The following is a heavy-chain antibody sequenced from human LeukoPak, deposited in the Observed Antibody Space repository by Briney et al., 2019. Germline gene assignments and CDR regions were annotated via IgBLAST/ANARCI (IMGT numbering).Heavy chain of an antibody. D-gene: IGHD6-19*01. J-gene: IGHJ4*02. CDR1: GFTFSSYS. CDR3: ARDWDSSGWYEAYDY. Sequence: PGGSLRLSCAASGFTFSSYSMNWVRQAPGKGLEWVSSISSSSSYIYYAHSVKGRFTISRDNAKNSLYLQMNSLRAEDTAVYYCARDWDSSGWYEAYDYWGQGTLVTVSS. V-gene: IGHV3-21*01. CDR2: ISSSSSYI.